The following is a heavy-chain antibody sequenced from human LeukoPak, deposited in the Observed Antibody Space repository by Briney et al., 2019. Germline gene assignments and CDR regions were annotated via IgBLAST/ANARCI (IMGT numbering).Heavy chain of an antibody. V-gene: IGHV4-34*01. J-gene: IGHJ4*02. CDR3: ARGSPYCSSTSCPFVDY. Sequence: PSETLSLTCAVYGGSFSGYYWSWIRQPPGKGLEWIGEINHSGSTNYNPSLKSRVTISVDTSKNQFSLKLSSVTAADTAVYYCARGSPYCSSTSCPFVDYCGQGTLVTVSS. CDR2: INHSGST. D-gene: IGHD2-2*01. CDR1: GGSFSGYY.